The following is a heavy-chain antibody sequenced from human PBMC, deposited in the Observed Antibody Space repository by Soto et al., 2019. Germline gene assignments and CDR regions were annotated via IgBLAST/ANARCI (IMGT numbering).Heavy chain of an antibody. Sequence: PWWALRLSCAASGFTFSSYWMSWVRQAPGKGLEWVANIKQDGSEKYYVDSVKGRFTISRDNAKNSLYLQMNSLRAEDTAVYYCARDRDTTLDYWGQGTMVTVYS. V-gene: IGHV3-7*01. CDR2: IKQDGSEK. CDR3: ARDRDTTLDY. J-gene: IGHJ4*02. CDR1: GFTFSSYW. D-gene: IGHD1-1*01.